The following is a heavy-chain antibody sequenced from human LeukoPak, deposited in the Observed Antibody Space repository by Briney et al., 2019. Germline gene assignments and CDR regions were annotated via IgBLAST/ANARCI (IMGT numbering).Heavy chain of an antibody. D-gene: IGHD3-3*01. CDR2: INSDGSST. CDR1: GFTFSTYW. CDR3: ARDVRFLEWLLNY. Sequence: PGGSLRLSCAASGFTFSTYWMHWVRQAPGKGLVWVSRINSDGSSTSYADSVKGRFTISRDNAKNTLYLQMNSLRAEDTAVYYCARDVRFLEWLLNYWGQGTLVTVSS. V-gene: IGHV3-74*01. J-gene: IGHJ4*02.